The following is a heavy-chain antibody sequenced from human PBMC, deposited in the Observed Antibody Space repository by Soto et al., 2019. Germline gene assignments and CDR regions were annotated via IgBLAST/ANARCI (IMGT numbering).Heavy chain of an antibody. J-gene: IGHJ4*02. Sequence: SETLSLTCAFSGVSIISGNWCTWVRQSPQRGLEYIGEIFHDGTANYYPSFERRVAISVDTSKNQFSLKLTSVTAADTAIYFCARLVYDTRLNYMYFDFWGQGTLVTVSS. CDR3: ARLVYDTRLNYMYFDF. CDR1: GVSIISGNW. CDR2: IFHDGTA. V-gene: IGHV4-4*02. D-gene: IGHD3-10*01.